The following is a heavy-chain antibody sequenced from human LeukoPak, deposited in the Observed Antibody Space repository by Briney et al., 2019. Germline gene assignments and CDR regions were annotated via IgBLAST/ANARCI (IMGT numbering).Heavy chain of an antibody. CDR2: IHASGNT. V-gene: IGHV4-4*07. CDR1: GGSISTYY. Sequence: SETLSLTCTVSGGSISTYYWSWIRQPAGKALEWIGRIHASGNTNYSPSLKSRVTLSVDTFKNQFSLKLNSVTAADTAVYYCARENVARYWYFDLWGRGTLVTVSS. J-gene: IGHJ2*01. CDR3: ARENVARYWYFDL.